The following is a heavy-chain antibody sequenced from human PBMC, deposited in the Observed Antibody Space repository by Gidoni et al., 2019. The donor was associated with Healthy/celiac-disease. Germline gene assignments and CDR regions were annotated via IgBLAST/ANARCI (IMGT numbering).Heavy chain of an antibody. J-gene: IGHJ5*02. D-gene: IGHD1-26*01. CDR1: GFTFTSSA. CDR3: AADQGWELHWFDP. V-gene: IGHV1-58*01. CDR2: IVVGSGNT. Sequence: QMQLVQSGPEVKKPGTSVKVSCKASGFTFTSSAVQWVRQARGQRLEWIGWIVVGSGNTNYAQKFQERVTITRDMSTSTAYMELSSLRSEDTAVYYCAADQGWELHWFDPWGQGTLVTVSS.